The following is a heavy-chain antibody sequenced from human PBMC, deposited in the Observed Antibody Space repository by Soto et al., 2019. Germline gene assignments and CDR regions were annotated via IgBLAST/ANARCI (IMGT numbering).Heavy chain of an antibody. V-gene: IGHV3-15*07. J-gene: IGHJ4*02. Sequence: EVQLVESGGGLVKPGGSLRLSCAASGFTFSNVWMNWVRQAPGKGLEWVGRIKSKTDGGTTDYAAPVKGRFTISRDYSKNTLYLQMNSLKTDDTAVYYCTPLALKYSSGWYEFSDWGQGTLVTVSS. CDR1: GFTFSNVW. D-gene: IGHD6-19*01. CDR3: TPLALKYSSGWYEFSD. CDR2: IKSKTDGGTT.